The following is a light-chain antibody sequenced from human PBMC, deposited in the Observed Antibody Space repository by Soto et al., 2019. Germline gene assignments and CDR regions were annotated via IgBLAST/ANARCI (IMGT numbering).Light chain of an antibody. CDR3: GTWDSSLSAVV. J-gene: IGLJ2*01. CDR2: DNN. Sequence: QSVLTQPPSVSAAPGQKVTMSCSGRSSNIGNNYVSWYQQLPGTAPKLLIYDNNKRPSGIPVRFSGSKSGTSATLGITGLQTGDEADYYCGTWDSSLSAVVFGGGTKLTVL. CDR1: SSNIGNNY. V-gene: IGLV1-51*01.